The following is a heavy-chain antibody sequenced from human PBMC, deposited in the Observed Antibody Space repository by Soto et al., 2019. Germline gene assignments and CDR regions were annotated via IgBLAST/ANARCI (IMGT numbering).Heavy chain of an antibody. CDR3: ARGGHVVVVTAALDY. D-gene: IGHD2-21*02. CDR1: GDTFTDYY. V-gene: IGHV1-46*01. CDR2: VNAIGGHT. J-gene: IGHJ4*02. Sequence: QVQLMQSGAEVTKPGASVKVSCKASGDTFTDYYIHWVRQATEQGLEWMGTVNAIGGHTTYAQHVLGRVTMTRDTSTRTLYMELTSLSSDETAIYYFARGGHVVVVTAALDYWGQGTPVTVSS.